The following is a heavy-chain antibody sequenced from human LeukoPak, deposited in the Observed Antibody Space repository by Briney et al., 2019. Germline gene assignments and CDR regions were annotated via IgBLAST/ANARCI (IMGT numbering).Heavy chain of an antibody. CDR2: IYYSGST. D-gene: IGHD3-10*01. CDR1: GGSISSYY. V-gene: IGHV4-59*12. J-gene: IGHJ6*03. Sequence: PSETLSLTCTVSGGSISSYYWSWIRQPPGKGLEWIGYIYYSGSTNYNPSLKSRVTISVDTSKNQFSLKLSSVTAADTAVYYCAGWFGELEGYYYYMDVWGKGTTVTISS. CDR3: AGWFGELEGYYYYMDV.